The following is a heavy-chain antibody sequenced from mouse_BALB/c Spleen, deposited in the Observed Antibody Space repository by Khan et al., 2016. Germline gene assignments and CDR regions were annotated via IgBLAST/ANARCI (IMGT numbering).Heavy chain of an antibody. J-gene: IGHJ3*01. CDR1: GYTSANYW. CDR2: IYPGDGAT. CDR3: AEARFVD. V-gene: IGHV1-87*01. Sequence: QVQLQQPGAELARPGASVRLSCKASGYTSANYWMQWVKQRPGQGLAWIGSIYPGDGATRYSQKFQDKATLTAAKSSSSAYMHLRCVASEDSAVYYSAEARFVDWGQGTLVTVAA.